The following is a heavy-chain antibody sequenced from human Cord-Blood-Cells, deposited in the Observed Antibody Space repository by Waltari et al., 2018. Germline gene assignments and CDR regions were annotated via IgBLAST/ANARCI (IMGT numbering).Heavy chain of an antibody. J-gene: IGHJ4*02. V-gene: IGHV4-34*01. CDR2: INHSGST. CDR1: GGSFSGYY. D-gene: IGHD2-2*01. Sequence: QVQLQQWGAGLLKPSETLSLTCAVYGGSFSGYYWSWIRQPPGKGLEWIGEINHSGSTNYTPALKSRVTISVDTSKNQFSLKLSSVTAADTAVYYCARSAAMGVFDYWGQGTLVTVSS. CDR3: ARSAAMGVFDY.